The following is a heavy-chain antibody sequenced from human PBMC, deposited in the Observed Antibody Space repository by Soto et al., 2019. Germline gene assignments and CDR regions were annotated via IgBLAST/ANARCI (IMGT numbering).Heavy chain of an antibody. CDR3: ARGPDLLYNWNDVPWYYYMDV. Sequence: QVQLVESGGGVVQPGRSLRLSCAASGFTFSSYGMHWVRQAPGKGLGWVAVIWYDGSNKYYADSVKGRFTISRDNSKNTLYLQMNSLRAEDTAVYYCARGPDLLYNWNDVPWYYYMDVWGKGTTVTVSS. V-gene: IGHV3-33*01. J-gene: IGHJ6*03. D-gene: IGHD1-20*01. CDR2: IWYDGSNK. CDR1: GFTFSSYG.